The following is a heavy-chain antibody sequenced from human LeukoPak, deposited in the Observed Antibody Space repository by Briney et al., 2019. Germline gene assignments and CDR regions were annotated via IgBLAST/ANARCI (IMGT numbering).Heavy chain of an antibody. CDR2: IYYPVDT. D-gene: IGHD3-22*01. CDR1: GDSFIGPY. Sequence: SATLSLTCTVSGDSFIGPYWSWIRQAPGKGLEWIGYIYYPVDTNYNPSLQSRVTISADIFKKQFSLRLTSVTAADTAVYYCARRRYFDSTGYNPTYYFDNWGQGLLVTVSS. J-gene: IGHJ4*02. CDR3: ARRRYFDSTGYNPTYYFDN. V-gene: IGHV4-59*11.